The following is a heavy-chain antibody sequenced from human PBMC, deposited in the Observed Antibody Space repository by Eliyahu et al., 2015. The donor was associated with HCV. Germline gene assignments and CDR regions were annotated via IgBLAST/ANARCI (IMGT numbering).Heavy chain of an antibody. CDR3: AREGGSGMDV. D-gene: IGHD3-16*01. V-gene: IGHV3-30*03. CDR2: ISYDGKNK. CDR1: GFTFTDFA. J-gene: IGHJ6*04. Sequence: QGQLVESGGGVVQPGGSLRLSCTASGFTFTDFAVHWVRQAPGQGLEWVAVISYDGKNKYYDDSVRGRFTVSRDNSKNTVYLRMSGLRTEDTATYYCAREGGSGMDVWGFGATVIVSS.